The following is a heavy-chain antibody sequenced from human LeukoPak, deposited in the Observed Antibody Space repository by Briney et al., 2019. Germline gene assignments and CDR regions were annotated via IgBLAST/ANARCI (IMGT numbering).Heavy chain of an antibody. CDR3: ARAGSGRHYYYYGMDV. Sequence: ASVKVSCKASGGTFSSYAISWVRQAPGQGLEWMGGIIPIFGTANYAQKFQGRVTITADESTSTAYMELSSLRSEDTAVYYCARAGSGRHYYYYGMDVWGQGTTVTVSS. J-gene: IGHJ6*02. CDR1: GGTFSSYA. V-gene: IGHV1-69*13. D-gene: IGHD3-10*01. CDR2: IIPIFGTA.